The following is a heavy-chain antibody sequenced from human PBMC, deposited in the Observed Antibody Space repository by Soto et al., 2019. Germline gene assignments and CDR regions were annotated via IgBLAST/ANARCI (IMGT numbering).Heavy chain of an antibody. CDR2: IKQDGSEK. CDR3: ASTVTNPSYYYYMDV. V-gene: IGHV3-7*01. J-gene: IGHJ6*03. Sequence: EVQLVESGGGLVQPGASLRLSCAASGFTFNNYWMSWVRQAPGKGLEWVANIKQDGSEKNYVDSVKGRLTISRDNAKNSLYLQMNSLRAEHTPVYFCASTVTNPSYYYYMDVWRQGTTVTVTS. D-gene: IGHD4-4*01. CDR1: GFTFNNYW.